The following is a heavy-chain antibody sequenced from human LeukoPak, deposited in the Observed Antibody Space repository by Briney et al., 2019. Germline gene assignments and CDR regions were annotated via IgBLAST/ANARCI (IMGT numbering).Heavy chain of an antibody. CDR3: ASSVFGGYDY. D-gene: IGHD6-25*01. J-gene: IGHJ4*02. CDR2: IYSGGSI. CDR1: GFTVSSHY. V-gene: IGHV3-66*01. Sequence: GRSLRLSCAASGFTVSSHYMSWVRQAPGRGLEWVSVIYSGGSIYYADSVKGRFTISRDNSRNTLYLQMNSLRAEDTAVYYCASSVFGGYDYWGQGTLVTVSS.